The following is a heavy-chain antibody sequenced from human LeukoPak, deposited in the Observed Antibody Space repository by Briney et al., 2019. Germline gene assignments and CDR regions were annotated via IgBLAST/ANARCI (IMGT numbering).Heavy chain of an antibody. CDR1: GFTFSSYS. CDR3: ARVGGQLGTPIDY. V-gene: IGHV3-21*01. CDR2: ISSSSSYI. J-gene: IGHJ4*02. Sequence: GGSLRLSCAASGFTFSSYSMNWVRQAPGKGLEWVSSISSSSSYIYYADSVKGRFTISRDNAKNSLYLQMNSLRAEDTAVYYCARVGGQLGTPIDYWGQGTLVTVSS. D-gene: IGHD6-6*01.